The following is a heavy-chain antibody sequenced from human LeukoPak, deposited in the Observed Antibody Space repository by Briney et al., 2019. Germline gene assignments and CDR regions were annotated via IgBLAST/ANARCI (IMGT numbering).Heavy chain of an antibody. J-gene: IGHJ6*03. V-gene: IGHV1-18*01. CDR3: ARVPDPSHDYYMDV. CDR1: GYTFTSYG. CDR2: ISAYNGNT. Sequence: ASVKVSCKASGYTFTSYGISWVRQAPGQGLEGMGWISAYNGNTNYAQKLQGRVTMTTDTSTSTAYMELRSLRSDDTAVYYCARVPDPSHDYYMDVWGKGTTVTVSS.